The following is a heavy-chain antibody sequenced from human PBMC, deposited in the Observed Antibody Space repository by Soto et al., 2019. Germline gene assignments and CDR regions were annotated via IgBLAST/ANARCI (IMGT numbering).Heavy chain of an antibody. J-gene: IGHJ1*01. CDR1: GGSIGSSNYY. CDR2: IYYSGST. CDR3: ARGHTMVRGVIIIEYFQH. Sequence: LSPTCTVSGGSIGSSNYYWGWIRQHPGKGLEWIGSIYYSGSTYYNPSLKSRVTISVDTSKNQFSLKLSSVTAADTAVYYCARGHTMVRGVIIIEYFQHWGQGTLVTV. V-gene: IGHV4-39*01. D-gene: IGHD3-10*01.